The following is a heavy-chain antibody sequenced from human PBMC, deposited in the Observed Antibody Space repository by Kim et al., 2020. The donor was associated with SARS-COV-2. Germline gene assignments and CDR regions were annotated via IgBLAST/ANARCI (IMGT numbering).Heavy chain of an antibody. J-gene: IGHJ4*02. CDR1: GGSISSSSYY. V-gene: IGHV4-39*01. D-gene: IGHD3-22*01. CDR2: IYYSGST. CDR3: ARLSEIYYDSSGYYYDRYFDY. Sequence: SQTLSLTCTVSGGSISSSSYYWGWIRQPPGKGLEWIGSIYYSGSTYYNPSLKSRVTISVDTSKNQFSLKLSSVTAADTAVYYCARLSEIYYDSSGYYYDRYFDYWGQGTLVTVSS.